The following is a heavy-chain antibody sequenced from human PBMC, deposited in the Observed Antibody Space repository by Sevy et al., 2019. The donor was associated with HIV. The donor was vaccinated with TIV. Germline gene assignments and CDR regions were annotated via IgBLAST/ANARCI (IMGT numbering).Heavy chain of an antibody. D-gene: IGHD1-20*01. CDR1: GFTFSNYW. CDR3: ARGQITGSKPDYLDS. J-gene: IGHJ4*02. CDR2: INQDGSEK. V-gene: IGHV3-7*01. Sequence: GGSLRLSCAASGFTFSNYWMSWVRQAPGKGLECVANINQDGSEKYYLDSVKGRFIVSRDNAKKSLYLQMNSLIAEDSAVYYCARGQITGSKPDYLDSWGQGTLVTVSS.